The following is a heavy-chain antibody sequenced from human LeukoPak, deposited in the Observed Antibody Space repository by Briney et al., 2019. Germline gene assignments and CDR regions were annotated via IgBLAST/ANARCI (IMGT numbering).Heavy chain of an antibody. V-gene: IGHV1-69*01. D-gene: IGHD3-3*01. CDR1: GGTFSSYA. CDR2: IIPIFGTA. Sequence: SVKVSCKASGGTFSSYAISWVRQAPGQGLEWMGGIIPIFGTANYAQKFQGRVTITAGESTSTAYMELSSLRSGDTAVYYCARGNGRITIFGEWLLVAFDIWGQGTMVTVSS. CDR3: ARGNGRITIFGEWLLVAFDI. J-gene: IGHJ3*02.